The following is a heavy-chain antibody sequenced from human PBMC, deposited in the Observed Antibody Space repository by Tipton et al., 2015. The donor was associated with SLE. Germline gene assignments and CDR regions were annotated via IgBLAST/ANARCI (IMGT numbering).Heavy chain of an antibody. V-gene: IGHV4-4*07. CDR3: ARNKAVAGTVIEY. CDR2: LYTSRTT. Sequence: TLSLTCTVSGFSISTDYSWNWIRQPAGKGLEWIGRLYTSRTTNYNPSLKSRDTMSLHTSTNQFSLKLTPLTAADTALYYCARNKAVAGTVIEYWGPGTLVTVSS. D-gene: IGHD6-19*01. J-gene: IGHJ4*02. CDR1: GFSISTDYS.